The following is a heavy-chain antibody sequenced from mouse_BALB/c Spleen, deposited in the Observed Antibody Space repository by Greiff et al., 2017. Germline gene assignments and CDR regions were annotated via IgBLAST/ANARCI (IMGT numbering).Heavy chain of an antibody. J-gene: IGHJ4*01. CDR1: GFTFTDYY. D-gene: IGHD2-3*01. Sequence: EVKVVESGGGLVQPGGSLRLSCATSGFTFTDYYMSWVRQPPGKALEWLGFISNRANGYTTEYSASVKGRFTISRDNSQSILYLQMNTLRAEDSATYYCAKDGYYDYAIDYWGQGTSVTVSS. CDR3: AKDGYYDYAIDY. CDR2: ISNRANGYTT. V-gene: IGHV7-3*02.